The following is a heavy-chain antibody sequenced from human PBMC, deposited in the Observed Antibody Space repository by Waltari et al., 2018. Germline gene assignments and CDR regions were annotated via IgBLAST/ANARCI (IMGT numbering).Heavy chain of an antibody. CDR2: IYYSGST. J-gene: IGHJ3*02. CDR3: ARDGEMATIGHAFDI. V-gene: IGHV4-39*07. CDR1: GGSISSSSYY. Sequence: QLQLQESGPGLVKPSETLSLTCTVSGGSISSSSYYWGWIRQPPGKGLEWIGSIYYSGSTYYNPSLKSRVTISVDTSKNQFSLKLSSVTAEDTAVYYCARDGEMATIGHAFDIWGQGTMVTVSS. D-gene: IGHD5-12*01.